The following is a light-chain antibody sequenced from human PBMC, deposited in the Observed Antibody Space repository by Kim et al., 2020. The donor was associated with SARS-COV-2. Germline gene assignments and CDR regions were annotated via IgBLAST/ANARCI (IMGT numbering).Light chain of an antibody. CDR2: GNS. Sequence: QSVLTQPPSVSGAPGQRVTISCTGSSSNIGAGYDVHWYQQLPGTAPKLLIYGNSNRSSGVPDRFSGSKSGTSASLAITGLQAEDEADYYCQPYDSSLSGSVFGGGTQLTVL. V-gene: IGLV1-40*01. CDR1: SSNIGAGYD. J-gene: IGLJ3*02. CDR3: QPYDSSLSGSV.